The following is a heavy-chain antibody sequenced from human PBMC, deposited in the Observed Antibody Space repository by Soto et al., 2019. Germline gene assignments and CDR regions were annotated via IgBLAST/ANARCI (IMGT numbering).Heavy chain of an antibody. CDR1: GGSFSGYY. Sequence: PSETLSLTCAVYGGSFSGYYWSWIRQPPGKGLEWIGEINHSGSTNYNPSFKSRVTISVDTSKNQFSLKLSSVTAADTAVYYCASHPAAMEVYYGMDVWGQGTTVTVSS. D-gene: IGHD2-2*01. J-gene: IGHJ6*02. CDR3: ASHPAAMEVYYGMDV. V-gene: IGHV4-34*01. CDR2: INHSGST.